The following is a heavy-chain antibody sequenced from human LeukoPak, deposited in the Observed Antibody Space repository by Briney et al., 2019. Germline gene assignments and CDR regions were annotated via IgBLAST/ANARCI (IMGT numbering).Heavy chain of an antibody. CDR2: IGGSGDKT. CDR1: GITLSNYG. V-gene: IGHV3-23*01. Sequence: GGSLRLSCAVSGITLSNYGMSWVRQAPGKGLGWVSKIGGSGDKTFYAGSVKGRFTISRDNSKNMLHLQMSSLTGEDTALYYCVRRGDASSGWGDHDYWGQGALVTVSS. J-gene: IGHJ4*02. D-gene: IGHD6-19*01. CDR3: VRRGDASSGWGDHDY.